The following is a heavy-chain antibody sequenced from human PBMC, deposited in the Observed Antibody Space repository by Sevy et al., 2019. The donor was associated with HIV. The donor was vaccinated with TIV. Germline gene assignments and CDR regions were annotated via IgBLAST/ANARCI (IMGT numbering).Heavy chain of an antibody. J-gene: IGHJ4*02. V-gene: IGHV3-30*02. CDR1: GFTFSIYG. CDR2: IRYDGSTK. D-gene: IGHD6-6*01. Sequence: GRSLRLSCAASGFTFSIYGMHWVRQAPGKGLEWVACIRYDGSTKYYADSVKGRFTISRDNSKKTLYLQMNSLRAEDTAVYYCAKDLTGRYSSSSGDFDYWGQGTLVTVSS. CDR3: AKDLTGRYSSSSGDFDY.